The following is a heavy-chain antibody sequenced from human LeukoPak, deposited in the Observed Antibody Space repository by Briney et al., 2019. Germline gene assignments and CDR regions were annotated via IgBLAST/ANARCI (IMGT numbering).Heavy chain of an antibody. CDR2: IIPIFGTA. V-gene: IGHV1-69*13. CDR1: GGTFISYA. D-gene: IGHD3-3*01. Sequence: GASVKVSCKASGGTFISYAISWVRQAPGQGLEWMGGIIPIFGTANYAQKFQGRVTITADESTSTAYMELSSLRSEDTAVYYCAREGPLIFGVVDYYGMDVWGQGTTVTVSS. CDR3: AREGPLIFGVVDYYGMDV. J-gene: IGHJ6*02.